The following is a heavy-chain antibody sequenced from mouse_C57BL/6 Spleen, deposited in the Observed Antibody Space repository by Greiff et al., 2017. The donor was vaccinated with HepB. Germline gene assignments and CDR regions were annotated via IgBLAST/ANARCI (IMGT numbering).Heavy chain of an antibody. Sequence: QVQLQQSGAELVQPGASVKMSCKASGYTFTSYWITWVKQRPGQGLEWIGDIYPGSGSTNYNEKFKSKATSTVDTSSSTAYMQLSSLTSEDSAVYCCGRERGYYDGSYFADWGTGTLVTVSS. CDR3: GRERGYYDGSYFAD. D-gene: IGHD1-1*01. V-gene: IGHV1-55*01. J-gene: IGHJ3*01. CDR2: IYPGSGST. CDR1: GYTFTSYW.